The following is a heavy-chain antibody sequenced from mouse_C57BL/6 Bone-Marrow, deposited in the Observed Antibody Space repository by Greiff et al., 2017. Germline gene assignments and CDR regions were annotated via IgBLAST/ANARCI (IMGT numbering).Heavy chain of an antibody. J-gene: IGHJ2*01. CDR1: GFTFSSYA. CDR2: ISDGGSYT. Sequence: DVQLVESGGGLVKPGGSLKLSCPASGFTFSSYAMSWVRQTPEKRLEWVATISDGGSYTYYPDNVKGRFTISRDNAKNNLYLQMSHLKSEDTAMYYCARGFFDYWGQGTTLTVSS. V-gene: IGHV5-4*01. CDR3: ARGFFDY.